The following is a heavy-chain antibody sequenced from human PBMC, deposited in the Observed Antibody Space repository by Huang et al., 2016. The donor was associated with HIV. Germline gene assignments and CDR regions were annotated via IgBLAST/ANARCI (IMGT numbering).Heavy chain of an antibody. CDR3: AKGGYTSGWYNY. CDR1: GFTFSRYA. CDR2: ISGSGSFT. J-gene: IGHJ4*02. D-gene: IGHD6-19*01. Sequence: EVQLLESGGGLVQPGGSLRLSCAASGFTFSRYAMNWVRQAPGKGLEWVSAISGSGSFTYYADSVKGRFTISRDNSRNTLYLQMNSLRAEDTAVYYCAKGGYTSGWYNYWGQGTLVTVSS. V-gene: IGHV3-23*01.